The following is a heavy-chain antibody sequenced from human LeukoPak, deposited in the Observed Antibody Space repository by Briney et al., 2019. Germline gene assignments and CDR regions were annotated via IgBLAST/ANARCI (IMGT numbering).Heavy chain of an antibody. J-gene: IGHJ4*02. V-gene: IGHV3-11*01. CDR2: ISSSGSTI. CDR3: AKDVATVGIVDF. Sequence: GGSLRLSCAASGFTFSDYYMSWIRQAPGKGLEWVSYISSSGSTIYYADSVKGRFTISRDNGKNSLYLQMLNLRTEDTAFYYCAKDVATVGIVDFWGQGTLVTVSS. D-gene: IGHD2-21*01. CDR1: GFTFSDYY.